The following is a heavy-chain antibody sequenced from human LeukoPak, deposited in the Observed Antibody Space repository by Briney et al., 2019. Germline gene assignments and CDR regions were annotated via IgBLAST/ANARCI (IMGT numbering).Heavy chain of an antibody. V-gene: IGHV3-66*01. CDR1: GFTVSSNY. Sequence: PGGSLRLSCAASGFTVSSNYMSWVRQAPGKGLEWVSVIYSGGSTYYADSVKGRFTISRDNSKNTLYLQMNSLRAEDTAVYYCAKEPSYIWGSYRYTDYFDYWGQGTLVTVSS. J-gene: IGHJ4*02. CDR2: IYSGGST. D-gene: IGHD3-16*02. CDR3: AKEPSYIWGSYRYTDYFDY.